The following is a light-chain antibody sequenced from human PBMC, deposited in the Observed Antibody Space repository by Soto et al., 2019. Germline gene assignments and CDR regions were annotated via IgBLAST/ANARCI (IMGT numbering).Light chain of an antibody. CDR3: KQSYSTPPWT. CDR2: AAS. Sequence: DIQMTQSPSSLSASVGDRDTITCLASQSISSYLNWYQQKRGKAPKLLIYAASSLQSVVASRFSGSGSGTDVTLTISSLQPEDLATYSWKQSYSTPPWTFGQGTKVEIK. J-gene: IGKJ1*01. V-gene: IGKV1-39*01. CDR1: QSISSY.